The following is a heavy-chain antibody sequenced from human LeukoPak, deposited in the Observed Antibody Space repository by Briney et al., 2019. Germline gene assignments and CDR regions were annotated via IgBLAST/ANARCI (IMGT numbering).Heavy chain of an antibody. J-gene: IGHJ4*02. CDR1: GGSFSGYY. CDR2: INRSGST. V-gene: IGHV4-34*01. D-gene: IGHD3-10*01. Sequence: PSETLSLTCAVYGGSFSGYYWSWIRQPPGKGLEWIGEINRSGSTNYSPSLKSRVTISVDTSKNQFSLKLSSVTAADTAVYYCARLPKKYYYGSGRNLGPAYYFDYWGQGTLVTVSS. CDR3: ARLPKKYYYGSGRNLGPAYYFDY.